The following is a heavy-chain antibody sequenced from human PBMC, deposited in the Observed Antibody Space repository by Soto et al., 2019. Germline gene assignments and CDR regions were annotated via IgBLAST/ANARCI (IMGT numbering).Heavy chain of an antibody. Sequence: PSETLSLTCTVSNASISSYYWSWIRQPPGKGLEWIGYIYFTGSTNYNPSLKSRVTISVDTSKNHFSLKLSSVTAGDTAVYYCARHGWKVPKDNAFDIWGQGTMVTVSS. CDR1: NASISSYY. D-gene: IGHD2-15*01. CDR2: IYFTGST. V-gene: IGHV4-59*08. J-gene: IGHJ3*02. CDR3: ARHGWKVPKDNAFDI.